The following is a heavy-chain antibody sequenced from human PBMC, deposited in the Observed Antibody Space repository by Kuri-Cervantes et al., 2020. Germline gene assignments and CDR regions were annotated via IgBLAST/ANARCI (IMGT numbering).Heavy chain of an antibody. CDR1: GFTFSSYA. Sequence: GGSLRLSCAASGFTFSSYAMSWVRQAPGKGLEWVSAISGSGTTTSYADSVKGRFTISRDNSQNTLYLQMTSLRAEDTAVYYCARGVGTTQGIYFFDCWGQGTLVTVSS. J-gene: IGHJ4*02. CDR2: ISGSGTTT. D-gene: IGHD1-1*01. CDR3: ARGVGTTQGIYFFDC. V-gene: IGHV3-23*01.